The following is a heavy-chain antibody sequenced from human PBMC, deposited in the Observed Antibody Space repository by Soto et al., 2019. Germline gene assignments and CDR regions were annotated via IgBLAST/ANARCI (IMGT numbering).Heavy chain of an antibody. J-gene: IGHJ5*02. CDR2: ISAYNGNT. Sequence: QVQLVQSGAEVKKPGASVKVSCKASGYTFTSYGISWVRQAPGQGLEWMGWISAYNGNTNYAQKLQGRVTMTTDTSTSKAYMELRSLRSDDTAVYYCARVSLPLVVVISGNWFDPWGQGTLVTVSS. CDR1: GYTFTSYG. D-gene: IGHD3-22*01. V-gene: IGHV1-18*01. CDR3: ARVSLPLVVVISGNWFDP.